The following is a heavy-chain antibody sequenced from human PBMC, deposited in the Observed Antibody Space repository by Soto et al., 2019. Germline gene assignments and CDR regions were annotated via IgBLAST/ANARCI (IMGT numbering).Heavy chain of an antibody. D-gene: IGHD5-12*01. J-gene: IGHJ4*02. V-gene: IGHV4-31*03. CDR1: GGSISSGGYY. Sequence: SETLSLTCTVSGGSISSGGYYWSWIRQHPGKGLEWIGYIYYSGSTYYNPSLKSGVTISVDTSKNQFSLKLSSVTAADTAVYYCAREASGYGSYFDYWGQGTLVTVSS. CDR2: IYYSGST. CDR3: AREASGYGSYFDY.